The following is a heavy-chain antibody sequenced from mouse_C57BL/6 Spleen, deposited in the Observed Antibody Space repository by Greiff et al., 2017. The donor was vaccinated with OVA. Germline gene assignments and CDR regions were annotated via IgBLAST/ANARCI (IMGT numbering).Heavy chain of an antibody. D-gene: IGHD1-1*01. CDR1: GYTFTSYW. CDR2: INPSSGYT. J-gene: IGHJ2*01. Sequence: QVQLQQSGAELAKPGASVKLSCKASGYTFTSYWMDWVKQRPGQGLEWIGYINPSSGYTKYTQKLKDKATLTADNYSITDCIQLSSLTYESSTVYYCARCGITTVAEDYWGQGTTLTVSS. V-gene: IGHV1-7*01. CDR3: ARCGITTVAEDY.